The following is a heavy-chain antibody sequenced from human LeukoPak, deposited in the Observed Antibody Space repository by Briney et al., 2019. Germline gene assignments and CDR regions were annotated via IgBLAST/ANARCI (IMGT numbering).Heavy chain of an antibody. CDR1: GFTFSGSA. CDR3: TSRSEDTAMVPWVDY. CDR2: IRSKANGYAT. D-gene: IGHD5-18*01. Sequence: GGSLRLSCAASGFTFSGSAMHWVRQASGKGLEWVGRIRSKANGYATAYAASVKGRFTISRDDSKNTAYLQMNSLKTEDTAVYYCTSRSEDTAMVPWVDYWGQGTLVTVSS. V-gene: IGHV3-73*01. J-gene: IGHJ4*02.